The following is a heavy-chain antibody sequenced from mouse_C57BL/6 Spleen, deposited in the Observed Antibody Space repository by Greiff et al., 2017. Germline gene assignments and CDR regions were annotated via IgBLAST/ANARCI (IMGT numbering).Heavy chain of an antibody. CDR3: ARRGTTVVATSYFDY. J-gene: IGHJ2*01. D-gene: IGHD1-1*01. CDR2: ISSGGSYT. Sequence: EVHLVESGGDLVKPGGSLKLSCAASGFTFSSYGMSWVRQTPDKRLEWVATISSGGSYTYYPDSVKGRFTISRDNAKNTLYLQMSSLKSEDTAMYYCARRGTTVVATSYFDYWGQGTTLTVSS. CDR1: GFTFSSYG. V-gene: IGHV5-6*01.